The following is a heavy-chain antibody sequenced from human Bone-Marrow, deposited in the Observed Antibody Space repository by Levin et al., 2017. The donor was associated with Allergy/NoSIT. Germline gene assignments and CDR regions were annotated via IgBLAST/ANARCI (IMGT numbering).Heavy chain of an antibody. CDR1: GFTFSSYW. J-gene: IGHJ6*02. V-gene: IGHV3-74*01. CDR2: FNSDGSST. Sequence: GESLKISCAASGFTFSSYWMHWVRQAPGKGLVWVSRFNSDGSSTSYADSVKGRFTISRDNAKNTLYLQMISLRAEDTAVYYCARDKGVAVAGPYKYYYYGMDVWGQGTTVTVSS. CDR3: ARDKGVAVAGPYKYYYYGMDV. D-gene: IGHD6-19*01.